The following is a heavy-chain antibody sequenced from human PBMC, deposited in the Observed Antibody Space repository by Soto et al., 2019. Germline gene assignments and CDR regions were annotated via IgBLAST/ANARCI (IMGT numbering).Heavy chain of an antibody. CDR1: GGSISSSNW. CDR2: IYHSGST. J-gene: IGHJ6*02. Sequence: SETLSLTCAVSGGSISSSNWWSWVRQPPGKGLEWIGEIYHSGSTNYNPSLKSRVTISVDKSKNQFSLKLSSVTAADTAVYYCARDLGDFWSGYLGHYYYYYGMDVWGQGTTVTVSS. D-gene: IGHD3-3*01. V-gene: IGHV4-4*02. CDR3: ARDLGDFWSGYLGHYYYYYGMDV.